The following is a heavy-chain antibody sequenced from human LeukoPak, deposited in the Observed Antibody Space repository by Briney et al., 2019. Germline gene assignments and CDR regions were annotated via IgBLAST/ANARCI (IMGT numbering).Heavy chain of an antibody. V-gene: IGHV3-30*04. Sequence: PGRSLRLSCAASGFTFSSYAMHWVRQAPGKGLEWVAVTSYDGSNKYYADSVKGRFTISRDNSKNTLYLQMNSLRAEDTAVYYCAREITMVRGVITNWFDPWGQGTLVTVSS. J-gene: IGHJ5*02. D-gene: IGHD3-10*01. CDR1: GFTFSSYA. CDR3: AREITMVRGVITNWFDP. CDR2: TSYDGSNK.